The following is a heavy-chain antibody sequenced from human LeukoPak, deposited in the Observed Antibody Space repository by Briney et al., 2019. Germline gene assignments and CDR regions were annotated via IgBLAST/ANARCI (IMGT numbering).Heavy chain of an antibody. V-gene: IGHV3-23*01. D-gene: IGHD3-22*01. CDR1: GFTFSSYA. CDR3: ANLMYYYDSSGYPY. CDR2: ISGSGGST. Sequence: PGGSLRLSCAASGFTFSSYAMSWVRQAPGKGLEWVSAISGSGGSTYYADSVKGRFTISRDNSKNTLYLQMNSLRAEDTAVYYCANLMYYYDSSGYPYWGQGTLVTVSS. J-gene: IGHJ4*02.